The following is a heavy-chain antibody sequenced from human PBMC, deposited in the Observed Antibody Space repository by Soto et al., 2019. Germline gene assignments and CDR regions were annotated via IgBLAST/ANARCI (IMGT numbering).Heavy chain of an antibody. CDR2: IYYSGST. J-gene: IGHJ5*02. CDR1: GGSISSSSYY. V-gene: IGHV4-39*01. D-gene: IGHD2-15*01. CDR3: ARHGQYCSGGSCYSGLYNWFDP. Sequence: SETLSLTCTVSGGSISSSSYYWGWIRQPPGKGLEWIGSIYYSGSTYYNPSLKSRVTISVDTSKNQFSLKLSSVTAADTAVYYCARHGQYCSGGSCYSGLYNWFDPWGQGTLVT.